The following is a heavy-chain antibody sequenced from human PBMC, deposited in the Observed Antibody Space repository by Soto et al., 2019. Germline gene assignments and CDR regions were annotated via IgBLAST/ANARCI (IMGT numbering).Heavy chain of an antibody. Sequence: SVKVSCKASGGTFSSYAISWVRQAPGQGLEWMGGIIPIFGTANYAQKFQGRVTITADESTSTAYMELSSLRSEDTAVYYCARALEEYYDSSGYFSFAFDIWGQGTMVTVSS. CDR3: ARALEEYYDSSGYFSFAFDI. J-gene: IGHJ3*02. V-gene: IGHV1-69*13. D-gene: IGHD3-22*01. CDR1: GGTFSSYA. CDR2: IIPIFGTA.